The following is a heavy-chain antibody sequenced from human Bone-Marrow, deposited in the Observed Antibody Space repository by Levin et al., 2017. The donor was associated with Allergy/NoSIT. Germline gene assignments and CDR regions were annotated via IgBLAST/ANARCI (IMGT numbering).Heavy chain of an antibody. CDR3: AHQKVWFGEFPFDF. D-gene: IGHD3-10*01. J-gene: IGHJ4*02. Sequence: SLKISCTFSGFSLSSHGVGVGWIRQAPGKALEWLALIYWDDDKRYSPSLKSSLNITKDTSKNQVVLTMTNMAPVETGTYYCAHQKVWFGEFPFDFWGRGSLVTVSS. V-gene: IGHV2-5*02. CDR1: GFSLSSHGVG. CDR2: IYWDDDK.